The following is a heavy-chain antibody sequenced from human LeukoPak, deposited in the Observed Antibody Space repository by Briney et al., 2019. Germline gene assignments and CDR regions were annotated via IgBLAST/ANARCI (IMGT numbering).Heavy chain of an antibody. J-gene: IGHJ4*02. CDR3: TANFNY. Sequence: GGSLRLSCAASGFTISTVWMHWVRQVLGKGLVWVARINSDESRTNYADSVKGRFTISRDNARNTLFLHMNSLRADDTAVYYCTANFNYWGQGTLVTVSS. CDR2: INSDESRT. CDR1: GFTISTVW. V-gene: IGHV3-74*01.